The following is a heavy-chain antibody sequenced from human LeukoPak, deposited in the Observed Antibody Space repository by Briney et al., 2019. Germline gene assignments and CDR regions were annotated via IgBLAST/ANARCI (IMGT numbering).Heavy chain of an antibody. CDR1: GGSISSSSYY. CDR3: ARVHYYDSSGYYDPNYFDY. J-gene: IGHJ4*02. Sequence: SETLSLTCTVSGGSISSSSYYWGWIRQPPGKGLEWIGSIYYSGSTNYNPSLKSRVTISVDTSKNQFSLKLSSVTAADTAVYYCARVHYYDSSGYYDPNYFDYWGQGTLVTVSS. V-gene: IGHV4-39*07. D-gene: IGHD3-22*01. CDR2: IYYSGST.